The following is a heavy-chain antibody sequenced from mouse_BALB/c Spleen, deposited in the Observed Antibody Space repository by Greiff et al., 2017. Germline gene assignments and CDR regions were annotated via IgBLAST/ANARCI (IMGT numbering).Heavy chain of an antibody. D-gene: IGHD2-10*02. CDR1: GYSFTSYY. V-gene: IGHV1S135*01. Sequence: EVQLQQSGPELLKPGASVKISCKASGYSFTSYYMHWVKQSHGKSLEWIGYIDPFNGGTSYNQKFKGKATLTVDKSSSTAYMHLSSLTSEDSAVYYWARRYGNYYFDYWGQGTTLTVSS. CDR2: IDPFNGGT. J-gene: IGHJ2*01. CDR3: ARRYGNYYFDY.